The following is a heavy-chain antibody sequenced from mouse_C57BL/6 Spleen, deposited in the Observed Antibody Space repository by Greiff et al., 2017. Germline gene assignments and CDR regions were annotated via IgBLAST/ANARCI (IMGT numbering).Heavy chain of an antibody. CDR3: ARSPNGDVDY. V-gene: IGHV7-3*01. D-gene: IGHD4-1*01. CDR1: GFSFTDYY. Sequence: EVKLVESGGGLVQPGGSLSLSCAASGFSFTDYYMSWVRPPPGKALEWLGFIRNKANGYTTEYSASVKGRFTISRDNSQSILYLQMNALRADDSATYYCARSPNGDVDYWGQGTTLTVSS. CDR2: IRNKANGYTT. J-gene: IGHJ2*01.